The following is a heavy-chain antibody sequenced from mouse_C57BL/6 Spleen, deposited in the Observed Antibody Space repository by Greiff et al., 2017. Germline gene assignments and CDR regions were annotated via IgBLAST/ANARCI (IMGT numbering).Heavy chain of an antibody. CDR3: AGNYYGSSFFDY. CDR1: GYSITSGYY. D-gene: IGHD1-1*01. V-gene: IGHV3-6*01. CDR2: ISYDGSN. Sequence: ESGPGLVKPSQSLSLTCSVTGYSITSGYYWNWIRQFLGNKLEWMGYISYDGSNHYNPSLKNRISLTRDTSKNQFFLKLKSVTTEDTATYYCAGNYYGSSFFDYWGQGTTRTVSS. J-gene: IGHJ2*01.